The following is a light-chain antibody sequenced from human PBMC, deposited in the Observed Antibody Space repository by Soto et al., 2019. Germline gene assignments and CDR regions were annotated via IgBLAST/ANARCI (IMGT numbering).Light chain of an antibody. CDR1: QGISGY. J-gene: IGKJ1*01. Sequence: DIQLTQSPSFLSASVGDRVTITCRASQGISGYLAWYQQKPGKVPKLLIYSTSTLQSGVPSRFSGSGSGTDFTLTISSLQPEDFATYYCQQSYNNPWTFGQGTKVDI. V-gene: IGKV1-9*01. CDR3: QQSYNNPWT. CDR2: STS.